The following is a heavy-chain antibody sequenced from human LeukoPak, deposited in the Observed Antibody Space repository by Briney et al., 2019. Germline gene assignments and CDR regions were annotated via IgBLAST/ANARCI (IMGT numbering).Heavy chain of an antibody. D-gene: IGHD3-3*01. V-gene: IGHV1-2*02. J-gene: IGHJ4*02. CDR1: GYTFTGYY. CDR3: ARVEVIIFGVVTLFDY. CDR2: INPNSGGT. Sequence: ASVKVSCKASGYTFTGYYMHWVRQAPGQGLEWMGWINPNSGGTNYAQKFQGRVTMTRDTSISTAYMELSRLRSDDTAVYYCARVEVIIFGVVTLFDYWGQGTLVTVSS.